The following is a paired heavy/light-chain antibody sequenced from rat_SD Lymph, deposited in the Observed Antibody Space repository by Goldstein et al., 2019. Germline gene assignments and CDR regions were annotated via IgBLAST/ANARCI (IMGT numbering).Heavy chain of an antibody. V-gene: IGHV3-1*01. CDR3: ARSDTMGITPFDY. CDR1: GYSITSNY. Sequence: EVQLQESGPGLVKPSQSLSLTCSVTGYSITSNYWGWIRKFPGNKMEWMGYISYSGSTSYNPSLKSRISITRDTSKNQFFLQLNSVTTEDTATYYCARSDTMGITPFDYWGQGVMVTVSS. CDR2: ISYSGST. D-gene: IGHD1-9*01. J-gene: IGHJ2*01.
Light chain of an antibody. V-gene: IGKV12S34*01. Sequence: DIQMTQSPASLSASLGETVTIECRASEDIYSNLAWYQQKPGNSPQLLIYDANSLADGVPSRFSGSGSGTQYSLKINSLQSEDVASYFCQQYNNYPPYTFGAGTKLELK. CDR3: QQYNNYPPYT. CDR1: EDIYSN. J-gene: IGKJ2-3*01. CDR2: DAN.